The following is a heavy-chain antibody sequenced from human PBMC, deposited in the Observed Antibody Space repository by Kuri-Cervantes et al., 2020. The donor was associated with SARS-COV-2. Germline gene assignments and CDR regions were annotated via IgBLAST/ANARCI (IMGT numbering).Heavy chain of an antibody. V-gene: IGHV3-48*04. Sequence: GESLKISCAASGFTFSNAWMNWVRQAPGKGLEWLSYIGNADSTTYYADSVKGRFTISRDNAKNLLYLQMNSLRAEDTALYYCARDLSQYGDPGFDFWGQGTLVTVSS. CDR1: GFTFSNAW. J-gene: IGHJ4*02. CDR3: ARDLSQYGDPGFDF. CDR2: IGNADSTT. D-gene: IGHD4-17*01.